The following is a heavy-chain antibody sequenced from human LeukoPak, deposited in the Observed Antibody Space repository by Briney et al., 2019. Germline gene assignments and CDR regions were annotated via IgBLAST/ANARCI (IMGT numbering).Heavy chain of an antibody. CDR3: ASQRGYSSGWSFDY. CDR1: GYTFTSYG. D-gene: IGHD6-19*01. J-gene: IGHJ4*02. Sequence: ASVKVSCKASGYTFTSYGISWVRQAPGQGLEWMGWISAYNGNTNYAQKLQGRVTMTTDTSTSKAYMELRSLRSDDTAVYYCASQRGYSSGWSFDYWGQGTLVTVSS. V-gene: IGHV1-18*01. CDR2: ISAYNGNT.